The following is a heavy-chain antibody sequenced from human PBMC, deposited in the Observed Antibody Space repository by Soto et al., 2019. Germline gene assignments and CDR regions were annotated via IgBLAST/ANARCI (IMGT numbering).Heavy chain of an antibody. CDR3: ARPAGSVAEDYYGMDV. CDR1: GYSFTSYC. D-gene: IGHD6-19*01. J-gene: IGHJ6*02. V-gene: IGHV5-10-1*01. Sequence: GESLKISCKGSGYSFTSYCINWVRQMPGKGLEWMGKIDPSDSYTNYSPSFQGHVTFSADKSISTAYLQWSSLKASDTAMYFCARPAGSVAEDYYGMDVWGQGTLVTVSS. CDR2: IDPSDSYT.